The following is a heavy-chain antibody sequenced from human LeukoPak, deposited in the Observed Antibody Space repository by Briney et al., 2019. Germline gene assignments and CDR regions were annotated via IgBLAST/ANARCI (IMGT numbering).Heavy chain of an antibody. CDR1: GFTFGSYW. J-gene: IGHJ6*03. CDR2: INSDGSST. CDR3: AREVRFLEWLSYYYYYYYMDV. Sequence: GGSLRLSCAASGFTFGSYWMHWVRQAPGKGLVWVSRINSDGSSTSYADSVKGRFTISRDNAKNTLYLQMNSLRAEDTAVYYCAREVRFLEWLSYYYYYYYMDVWGKGTTVTVSS. D-gene: IGHD3-3*01. V-gene: IGHV3-74*01.